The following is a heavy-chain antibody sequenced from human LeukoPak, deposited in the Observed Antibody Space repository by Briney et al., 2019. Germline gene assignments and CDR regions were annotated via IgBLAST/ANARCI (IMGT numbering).Heavy chain of an antibody. J-gene: IGHJ6*02. CDR1: GFTFSTYA. Sequence: SGGSLRLSCAASGFTFSTYAMSWVRQAPGKGLEWVSVIYSGGSTYYADSVKGRFTISRDNPKNTLYLQMNSLRAEDTAVYYCARDSRWFGELLRTYGMDVWGQGTTVTVSS. V-gene: IGHV3-53*01. CDR2: IYSGGST. D-gene: IGHD3-10*01. CDR3: ARDSRWFGELLRTYGMDV.